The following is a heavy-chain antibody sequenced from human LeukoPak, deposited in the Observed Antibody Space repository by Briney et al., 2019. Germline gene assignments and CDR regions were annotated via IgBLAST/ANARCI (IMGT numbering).Heavy chain of an antibody. CDR1: GFTFSSYA. Sequence: GGSLRLSCAASGFTFSSYAMSWVRQAPGKGLEWVSAISGGAGNTYYADSVKGRFTISRDNTNYTLYLQMSSLRAEDTAVYYCAKFVSIFYYYYYMDVWGKGTTVTVSS. J-gene: IGHJ6*03. CDR2: ISGGAGNT. D-gene: IGHD3-16*01. CDR3: AKFVSIFYYYYYMDV. V-gene: IGHV3-23*01.